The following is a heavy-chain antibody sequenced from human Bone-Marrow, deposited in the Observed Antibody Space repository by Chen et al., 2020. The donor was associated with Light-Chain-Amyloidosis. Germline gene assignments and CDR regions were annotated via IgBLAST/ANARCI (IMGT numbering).Heavy chain of an antibody. D-gene: IGHD2-21*01. J-gene: IGHJ6*02. CDR3: AKRPPYPSIYGMDV. CDR1: GFTFSSYA. V-gene: IGHV3-23*01. CDR2: ISGSGGST. Sequence: EVQLLESGGGLVQPGGSLRLSCAASGFTFSSYAMSWVRQAPGKGLEWVSGISGSGGSTYYADSVKGRFTISRDNSKNTLYLQMNSLRAEGTAVYYCAKRPPYPSIYGMDVWGQGTTVTVSS.